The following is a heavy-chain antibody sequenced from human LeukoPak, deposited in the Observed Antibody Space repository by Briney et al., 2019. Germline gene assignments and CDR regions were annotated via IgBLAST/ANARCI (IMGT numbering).Heavy chain of an antibody. D-gene: IGHD5-24*01. CDR3: ARGDGYNYMDPYYFDY. Sequence: PGGSLRLSCAASGFTFSDHYMDWVRQAPGKGLEWVGRTRNKANSYTTEYAASVKGRFTISRYDSKNSLYLQMNSLKTEDTAVYYFARGDGYNYMDPYYFDYWGQGTLVTVSS. CDR2: TRNKANSYTT. J-gene: IGHJ4*02. CDR1: GFTFSDHY. V-gene: IGHV3-72*01.